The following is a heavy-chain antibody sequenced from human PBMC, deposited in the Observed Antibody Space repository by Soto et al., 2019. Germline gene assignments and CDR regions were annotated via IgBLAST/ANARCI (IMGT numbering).Heavy chain of an antibody. CDR3: ARVGSSSPLYYGMDV. V-gene: IGHV3-74*01. J-gene: IGHJ6*02. D-gene: IGHD6-6*01. Sequence: QAGGSLRLSCAASGFTFSSYWMHWVRQAPGKGLVWVSRINSDGSSTSYADSVKGRFTISRDNAKNTLYLQMNSLRAEDTAVYYCARVGSSSPLYYGMDVWGQGTTVTVSS. CDR1: GFTFSSYW. CDR2: INSDGSST.